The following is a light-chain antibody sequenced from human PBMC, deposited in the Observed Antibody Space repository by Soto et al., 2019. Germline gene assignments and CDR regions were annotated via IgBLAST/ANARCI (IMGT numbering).Light chain of an antibody. Sequence: QYVLTQPPSVSAVPGQKVTISCSGSRSNIGNNYVSWYQQIPGTAPKLLIFDTDRRPSGIPDRSSGSKSGTSDTLAITRLKTGDEADSFCGTWDKRLRAVVFGGGTKLTVL. J-gene: IGLJ2*01. V-gene: IGLV1-51*01. CDR1: RSNIGNNY. CDR2: DTD. CDR3: GTWDKRLRAVV.